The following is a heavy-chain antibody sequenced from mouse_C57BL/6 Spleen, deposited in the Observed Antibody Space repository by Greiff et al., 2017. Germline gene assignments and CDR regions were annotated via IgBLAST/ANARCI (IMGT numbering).Heavy chain of an antibody. CDR1: GYTFTSSW. D-gene: IGHD2-5*01. V-gene: IGHV1-69*01. J-gene: IGHJ2*01. Sequence: QVQLQQSGAELVMPGASVKLSCKASGYTFTSSWMHWVKQRPGQGLEWIGEIDPFDSYTNYNQKFKGKSTLTVDKSSSTAYMQLSSLTSEDSAVSDCSSGAHYYSSPRRGFEYWGQGTTVTVSA. CDR2: IDPFDSYT. CDR3: SSGAHYYSSPRRGFEY.